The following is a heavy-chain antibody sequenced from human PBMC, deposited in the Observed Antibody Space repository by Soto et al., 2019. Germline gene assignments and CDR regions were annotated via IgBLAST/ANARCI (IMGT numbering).Heavy chain of an antibody. CDR2: ISSSSSYI. CDR3: ARVGGYSSGLDHRFDY. Sequence: PGGSLRLSCAASGFTFSSYSMNWVRQAPGKGLEWVSSISSSSSYIYYADSVKGRFTISRDNAKNSLYLQMNSLRAEDTAVYYCARVGGYSSGLDHRFDYWGQGTLVTVSS. J-gene: IGHJ4*02. CDR1: GFTFSSYS. D-gene: IGHD6-19*01. V-gene: IGHV3-21*01.